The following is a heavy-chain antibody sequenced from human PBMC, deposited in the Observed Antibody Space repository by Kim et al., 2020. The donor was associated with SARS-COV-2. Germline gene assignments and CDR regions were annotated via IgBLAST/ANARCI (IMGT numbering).Heavy chain of an antibody. CDR1: GGSISSGGYY. CDR3: ARGGPLYGMDV. V-gene: IGHV4-31*03. Sequence: SETLSLTCTVSGGSISSGGYYWSWIRQHPGKGLEWIGYIYYSGSTYYNPSLKSRVTISVDTSKNQFSLKLSSVTAADTAVYYCARGGPLYGMDVWGQGTTVTVSS. CDR2: IYYSGST. J-gene: IGHJ6*02.